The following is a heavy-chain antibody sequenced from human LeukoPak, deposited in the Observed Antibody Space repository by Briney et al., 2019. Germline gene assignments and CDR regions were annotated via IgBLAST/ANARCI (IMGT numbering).Heavy chain of an antibody. V-gene: IGHV3-74*01. D-gene: IGHD6-25*01. J-gene: IGHJ4*02. CDR2: IRSDGSST. CDR1: GFTFSNYW. CDR3: ARDSSGWGFDY. Sequence: GGSLRLSCAASGFTFSNYWMHWVRQAPGKGLVWVSGIRSDGSSTIYADSVKGRFTISKDNARNTLYLQVNSLRAEDTAVYYCARDSSGWGFDYWGQGTLVTVSS.